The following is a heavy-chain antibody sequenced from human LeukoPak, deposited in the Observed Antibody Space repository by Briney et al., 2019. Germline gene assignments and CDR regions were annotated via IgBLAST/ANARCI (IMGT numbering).Heavy chain of an antibody. V-gene: IGHV3-21*01. CDR1: GFTFSTYS. J-gene: IGHJ4*02. D-gene: IGHD1-26*01. CDR2: ISSSSSYI. Sequence: GGSLRLSCAASGFTFSTYSMNWVRQAPGKGLEWVSSISSSSSYIYYADSVKGRFTISRDNAKNSLYLQMNSLRAEDTAVYYCAMEGYSGYYPAYWGQGTLVTVSS. CDR3: AMEGYSGYYPAY.